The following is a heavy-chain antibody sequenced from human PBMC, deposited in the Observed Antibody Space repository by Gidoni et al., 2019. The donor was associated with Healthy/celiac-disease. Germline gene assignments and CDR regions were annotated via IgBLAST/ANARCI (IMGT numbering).Heavy chain of an antibody. Sequence: EVQLVESGGGLVQPGGSLRLSCAASGFTFRRYDMHWVRQAPGKGLEWVSAIGTAGDTYYPGSVKGRFTISRENAKNSLYLQMNSLRAGDTAVYYCARGQYGVVVVPAATDWYFDLWGRGTLVTVSS. CDR3: ARGQYGVVVVPAATDWYFDL. V-gene: IGHV3-13*04. J-gene: IGHJ2*01. CDR1: GFTFRRYD. CDR2: IGTAGDT. D-gene: IGHD2-2*01.